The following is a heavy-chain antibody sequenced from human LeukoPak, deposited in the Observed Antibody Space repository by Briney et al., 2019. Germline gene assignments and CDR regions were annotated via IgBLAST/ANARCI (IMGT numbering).Heavy chain of an antibody. CDR1: GFTVSSNY. V-gene: IGHV3-53*01. D-gene: IGHD3-10*01. CDR3: ARDVLWFGDFTQFDY. Sequence: GGSLRLSCAASGFTVSSNYMGWVRQAPGKGLEWLSIIYNSGDTYYADPVKGRFTISRDSSKNTVHLQMDSLRAEDTAVYYCARDVLWFGDFTQFDYWGQGTLVTVSS. CDR2: IYNSGDT. J-gene: IGHJ4*02.